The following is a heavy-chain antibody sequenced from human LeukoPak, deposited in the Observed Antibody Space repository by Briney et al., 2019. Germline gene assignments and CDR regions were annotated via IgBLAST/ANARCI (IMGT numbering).Heavy chain of an antibody. CDR3: AELGITMIGGV. Sequence: GGSLRLSCAASGFTFDDYGMSWVRQAPGKGLEWVSGISWNGDSTGYADSVKGRFTISRGNAKNSLYLQMNSLRAEDTAVYYCAELGITMIGGVWGKGTTVTISS. D-gene: IGHD3-10*02. V-gene: IGHV3-20*04. CDR1: GFTFDDYG. J-gene: IGHJ6*04. CDR2: ISWNGDST.